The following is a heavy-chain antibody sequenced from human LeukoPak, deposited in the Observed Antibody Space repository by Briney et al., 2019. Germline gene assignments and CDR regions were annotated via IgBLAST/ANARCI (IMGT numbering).Heavy chain of an antibody. Sequence: GGSLRLSCAASGFTFSSYSMNWVRQAPGKGLVWVSYISPDGSTTRYADSVKGRFTISRDNAENRLYLQMNSLRVEDTAVYFCASAWSYWGQGALVTVSS. D-gene: IGHD1-1*01. CDR2: ISPDGSTT. CDR3: ASAWSY. CDR1: GFTFSSYS. J-gene: IGHJ4*02. V-gene: IGHV3-74*01.